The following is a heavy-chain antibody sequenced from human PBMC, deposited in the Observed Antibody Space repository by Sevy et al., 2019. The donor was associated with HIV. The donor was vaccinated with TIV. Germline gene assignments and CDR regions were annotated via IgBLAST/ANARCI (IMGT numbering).Heavy chain of an antibody. CDR2: VDHSGGA. J-gene: IGHJ4*02. CDR3: ARGRSPKRLPLLYSGYDHMTAHFFDY. V-gene: IGHV4-34*01. CDR1: GESVSSSY. Sequence: SETLSLTCAVYGESVSSSYWTWIRQPPGGGLDWVEEVDHSGGASYNPPLKSRATVSLDTSKRQFSLKLNSVTAADTAVYFCARGRSPKRLPLLYSGYDHMTAHFFDYWGQGALVTVSS. D-gene: IGHD5-12*01.